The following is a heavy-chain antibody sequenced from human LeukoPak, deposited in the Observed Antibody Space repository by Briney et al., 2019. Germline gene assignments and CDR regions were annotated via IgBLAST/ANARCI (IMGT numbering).Heavy chain of an antibody. V-gene: IGHV4-59*11. CDR2: IYYSGST. Sequence: SETLSLTCTVSGGPISSHYWNWIRQPPGKGLEWIGYIYYSGSTKYNPSLQSRVTISVDTSKNQFSLKLSSVTAADTAVYYCARDPPSDEAFDIWGPGTMVTISS. J-gene: IGHJ3*02. CDR3: ARDPPSDEAFDI. CDR1: GGPISSHY.